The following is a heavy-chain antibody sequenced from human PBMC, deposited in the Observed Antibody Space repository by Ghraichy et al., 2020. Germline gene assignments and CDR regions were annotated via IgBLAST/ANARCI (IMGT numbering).Heavy chain of an antibody. V-gene: IGHV3-66*01. J-gene: IGHJ4*02. D-gene: IGHD5-24*01. CDR3: ARDPMAASIETWG. CDR1: GVTVSNNY. Sequence: GGSLRLSCAASGVTVSNNYMSWVRQAPGKGLEWVSVIYSGGGTDYADSVKGRFTISRDNSKNTLYLQMNSLRVEDTAVYYCARDPMAASIETWGWGQGTLVTVSS. CDR2: IYSGGGT.